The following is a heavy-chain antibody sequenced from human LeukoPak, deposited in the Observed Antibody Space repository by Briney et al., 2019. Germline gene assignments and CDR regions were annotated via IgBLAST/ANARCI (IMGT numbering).Heavy chain of an antibody. J-gene: IGHJ4*02. CDR3: AKDLITMVRGAPSY. V-gene: IGHV3-30*02. CDR2: IRYDGSNK. Sequence: GGSLRLSRAASGFTFSSYGMHWVRQAPGKGLEWVAFIRYDGSNKYYADSVKGRFTISRDNSKNTLYLQMNSLRAEDTAAYYCAKDLITMVRGAPSYWGQGTLVTVSS. CDR1: GFTFSSYG. D-gene: IGHD3-10*01.